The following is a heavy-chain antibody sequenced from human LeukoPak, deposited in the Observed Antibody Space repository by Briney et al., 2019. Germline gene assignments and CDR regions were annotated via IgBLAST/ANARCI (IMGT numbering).Heavy chain of an antibody. D-gene: IGHD3-22*01. CDR2: IYYSGNT. Sequence: SETLSLTCTVSAGSISSDSYYWGWIRQPPGKGLEWIGTIYYSGNTYYNPSLKSRLTISVDTSKNQFTLKLRSVTAADTALYYCASTSPKYYYESSGYSSLFDNWGQGTLVTVSS. V-gene: IGHV4-39*06. CDR1: AGSISSDSYY. CDR3: ASTSPKYYYESSGYSSLFDN. J-gene: IGHJ4*02.